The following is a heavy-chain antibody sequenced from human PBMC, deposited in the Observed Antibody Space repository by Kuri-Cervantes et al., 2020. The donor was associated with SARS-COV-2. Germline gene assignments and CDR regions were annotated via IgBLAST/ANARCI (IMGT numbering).Heavy chain of an antibody. J-gene: IGHJ3*02. D-gene: IGHD6-19*01. CDR1: GFTFSSSW. CDR3: AKDRGEWLSADAFDI. CDR2: IKCDGSEK. V-gene: IGHV3-52*01. Sequence: GESLKISCAASGFTFSSSWMHWVCQAPEKGLEWVADIKCDGSEKYYVDSVKGRFTISRDNAKNSLYLQMNSLRAEDTALYYCAKDRGEWLSADAFDIWGQGTMVTVSS.